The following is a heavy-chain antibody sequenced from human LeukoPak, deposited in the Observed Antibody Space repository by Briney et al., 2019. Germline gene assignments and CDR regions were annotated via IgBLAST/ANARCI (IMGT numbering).Heavy chain of an antibody. CDR1: GFTFSSYT. J-gene: IGHJ4*02. CDR2: ISGSGVGT. CDR3: AKQPLAARPNYFDY. D-gene: IGHD6-6*01. V-gene: IGHV3-23*01. Sequence: LPGGSLRLSCAASGFTFSSYTMNWVRQAPGKGLEWVSAISGSGVGTYYADSVKGRFTISRDNSKNTLYLQMNSLRAEDTAVYYCAKQPLAARPNYFDYWGQGTLVTVSS.